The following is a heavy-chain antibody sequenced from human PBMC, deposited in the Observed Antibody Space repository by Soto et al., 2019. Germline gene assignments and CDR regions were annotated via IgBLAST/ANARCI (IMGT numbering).Heavy chain of an antibody. V-gene: IGHV4-31*03. CDR1: GGSISSGGYY. CDR2: IYYTGST. CDR3: ARRGDIVVVPAAKDAFDI. J-gene: IGHJ3*02. Sequence: QVQLQESGPGLVKPSQTLSLTCTVSGGSISSGGYYWSWIRQHPGKGLERIGYIYYTGSTYYNPSLKRRVTIAVDTSKNQFSLKLRSVTAADTAVYYCARRGDIVVVPAAKDAFDIWGQGTMVTVSS. D-gene: IGHD2-2*01.